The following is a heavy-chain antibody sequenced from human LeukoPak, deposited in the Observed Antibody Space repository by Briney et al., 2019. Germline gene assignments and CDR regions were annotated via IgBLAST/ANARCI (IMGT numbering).Heavy chain of an antibody. Sequence: GGSLRLSCAASGFTFSTYSMHWVRQAPGKGLEYVSAISSNGDRTYYANSVKGRSTISRDNSKNTLFLQMGSLRAEDMAMYYCARSRGLDLHYYYCMDVWGKGTTVTVSS. CDR1: GFTFSTYS. CDR2: ISSNGDRT. V-gene: IGHV3-64*01. CDR3: ARSRGLDLHYYYCMDV. J-gene: IGHJ6*03. D-gene: IGHD3-10*01.